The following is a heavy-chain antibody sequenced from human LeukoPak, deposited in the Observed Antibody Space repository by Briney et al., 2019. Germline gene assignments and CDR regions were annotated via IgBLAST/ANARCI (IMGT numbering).Heavy chain of an antibody. CDR1: GYTFTSYA. CDR3: ARDGRVRDFWSGYYIDWFDP. D-gene: IGHD3-3*01. Sequence: WASVKVSCKASGYTFTSYAMHWVRQAPGQRLEWMGWINAGNGNTKYSQKFQGRVTITRDTSASTAYMELSSLRSEDTAVYYCARDGRVRDFWSGYYIDWFDPWGQGTLVTVSS. V-gene: IGHV1-3*01. CDR2: INAGNGNT. J-gene: IGHJ5*02.